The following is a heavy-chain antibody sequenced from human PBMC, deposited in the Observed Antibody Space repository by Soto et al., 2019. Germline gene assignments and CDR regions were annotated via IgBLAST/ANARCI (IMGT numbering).Heavy chain of an antibody. CDR1: GFTFSSSV. Sequence: GGSPRLSCAASGFTFSSSVMSWVRQAPGKGPEWVSTISASGGGTFYVDSVEGRFTISRDNSQNTLYLQMNSLRAEDTALYYCAKSERFDPWGQGTLVTVSS. CDR3: AKSERFDP. D-gene: IGHD1-1*01. J-gene: IGHJ4*01. CDR2: ISASGGGT. V-gene: IGHV3-23*01.